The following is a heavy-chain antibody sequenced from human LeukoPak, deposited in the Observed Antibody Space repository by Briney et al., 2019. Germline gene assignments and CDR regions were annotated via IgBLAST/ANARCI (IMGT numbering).Heavy chain of an antibody. CDR3: AKDGLANVRYCDWLPFDY. J-gene: IGHJ4*02. CDR2: IRYDGSNK. D-gene: IGHD3-9*01. Sequence: GGTLRLSCAASGFTFSSYGMHWVRQAPGKGLEGVAFIRYDGSNKYYAASVKGRFTISIDNSKNTLYLQMNSLRAEDTAVYYCAKDGLANVRYCDWLPFDYWGQGTLVTVSS. CDR1: GFTFSSYG. V-gene: IGHV3-30*02.